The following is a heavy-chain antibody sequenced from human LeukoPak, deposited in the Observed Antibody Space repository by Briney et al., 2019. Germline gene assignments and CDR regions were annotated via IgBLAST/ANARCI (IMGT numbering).Heavy chain of an antibody. CDR2: INHSGST. Sequence: SETLSLTCAVYGGSFSGYYWSWIRQPPGKGLEWIGEINHSGSTNYNPSLKSRVTISVDTSKNQFSLKLSSVTAADTAVYYCARFTYYYDSSGYIFDYWGQGTLVTVSS. J-gene: IGHJ4*02. CDR3: ARFTYYYDSSGYIFDY. CDR1: GGSFSGYY. D-gene: IGHD3-22*01. V-gene: IGHV4-34*01.